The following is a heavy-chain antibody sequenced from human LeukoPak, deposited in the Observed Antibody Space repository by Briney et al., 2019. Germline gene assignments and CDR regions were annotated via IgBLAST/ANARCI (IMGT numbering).Heavy chain of an antibody. CDR1: GGSITSSSYY. V-gene: IGHV4-39*01. CDR2: IYYRGST. J-gene: IGHJ4*02. D-gene: IGHD4-23*01. Sequence: PSETLSLTCTASGGSITSSSYYWGWIRQPPGKGLEWIGTIYYRGSTYYNPSLKSRVSISVDTSKNQFSLRLTSVTATDTAVHYCARQGDGGRAFDYWGQGILVTVSS. CDR3: ARQGDGGRAFDY.